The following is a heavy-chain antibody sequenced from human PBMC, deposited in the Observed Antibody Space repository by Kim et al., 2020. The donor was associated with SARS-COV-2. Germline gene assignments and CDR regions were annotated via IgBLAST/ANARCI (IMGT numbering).Heavy chain of an antibody. Sequence: GGSLRLSCAASGFTFSSYSMNWVRQAPGKGLEWVSSISSSSSYIYYADSVKGRFTISRDNAKNSLYLQMNSLRAEDTAVYYCAREHSAGYSSSWRPGDYYYYYGMDVWGQGTTVTVSS. CDR1: GFTFSSYS. CDR3: AREHSAGYSSSWRPGDYYYYYGMDV. CDR2: ISSSSSYI. D-gene: IGHD6-13*01. J-gene: IGHJ6*02. V-gene: IGHV3-21*04.